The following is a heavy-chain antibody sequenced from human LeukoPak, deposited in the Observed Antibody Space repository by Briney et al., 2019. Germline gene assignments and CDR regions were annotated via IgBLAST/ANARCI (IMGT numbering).Heavy chain of an antibody. J-gene: IGHJ4*02. D-gene: IGHD1-7*01. CDR1: GYSFTSYW. CDR2: IYPGDSDT. Sequence: GESLKISCKGSGYSFTSYWIGWVRQMPGKGLEWMGIIYPGDSDTRYSPSFQGQVTISADKSISTAYLQWSSLKASDTAMYYCARHGSSYSWNYGGLGYYFDYWGQGTLVTVSS. CDR3: ARHGSSYSWNYGGLGYYFDY. V-gene: IGHV5-51*01.